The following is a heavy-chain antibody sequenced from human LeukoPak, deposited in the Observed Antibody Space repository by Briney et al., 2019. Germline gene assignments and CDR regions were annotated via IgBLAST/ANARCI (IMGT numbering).Heavy chain of an antibody. CDR2: INSDGSST. V-gene: IGHV3-74*01. J-gene: IGHJ3*02. CDR3: ASSLYGSGSYDAFDI. CDR1: GFTFSSYW. D-gene: IGHD3-10*01. Sequence: GGSLRLSCAASGFTFSSYWMHWVRQAPGKGLVWVSRINSDGSSTSYADSVKGRFTISRDNAKNTLYLQMNSLRAEDTAVYYCASSLYGSGSYDAFDIWGQGTMVTVSS.